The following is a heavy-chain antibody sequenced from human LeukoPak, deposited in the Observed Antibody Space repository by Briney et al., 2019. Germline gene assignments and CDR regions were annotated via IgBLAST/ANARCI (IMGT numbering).Heavy chain of an antibody. CDR2: INPSAGST. CDR1: GYTFTSYY. D-gene: IGHD3-10*01. CDR3: AGSGFDYKELNY. J-gene: IGHJ4*02. Sequence: GASVKVSCKASGYTFTSYYMHWVRQAPGQGLEWMGIINPSAGSTSYAQKFQGRVTMTRDTSTSTVYMELSSLRSEDTAVYYCAGSGFDYKELNYWGQGTLVTVSS. V-gene: IGHV1-46*01.